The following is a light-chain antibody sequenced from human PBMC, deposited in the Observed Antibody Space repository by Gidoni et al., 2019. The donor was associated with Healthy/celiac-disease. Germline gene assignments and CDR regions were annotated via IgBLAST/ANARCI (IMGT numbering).Light chain of an antibody. J-gene: IGLJ2*01. CDR2: GKN. V-gene: IGLV3-19*01. Sequence: SSELTQDPAVSVALGQTVRITCHGDSLRSYYASWDQQKPGQAPVLVIYGKNNRPSGIPDRFSGSSSGNTASLTITGAQAEDEADYYCNSRDSSGNHVVFGGGTKLTVL. CDR1: SLRSYY. CDR3: NSRDSSGNHVV.